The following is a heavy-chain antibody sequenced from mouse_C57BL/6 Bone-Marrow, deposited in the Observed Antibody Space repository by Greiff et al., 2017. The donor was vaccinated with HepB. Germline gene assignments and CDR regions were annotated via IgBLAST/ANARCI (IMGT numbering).Heavy chain of an antibody. Sequence: VQLQQSGAELVRPGASVTLSCKASGYTFTDYEMHWVKQTPVHGLEWIGAIDPETGGTAYNQKFKGKAILTADKSSSTAYMELRVLKSEDSAVYYCTGLGGFAYWGQGTLVTVSA. CDR1: GYTFTDYE. J-gene: IGHJ3*01. D-gene: IGHD3-1*01. CDR2: IDPETGGT. CDR3: TGLGGFAY. V-gene: IGHV1-15*01.